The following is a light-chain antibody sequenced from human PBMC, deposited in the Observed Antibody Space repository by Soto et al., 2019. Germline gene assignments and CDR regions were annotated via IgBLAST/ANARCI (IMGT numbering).Light chain of an antibody. CDR1: QSVRSN. CDR2: GAS. CDR3: QQYNVWPKT. V-gene: IGKV3-15*01. Sequence: ETVLTQSPATLSLSPGERATLSCRASQSVRSNLAWYQHKPGQAPRLLIYGASTRATGIPARFSGSGSGTEFTLTISSLQSEDFAVYYCQQYNVWPKTFGQGTKVEIK. J-gene: IGKJ1*01.